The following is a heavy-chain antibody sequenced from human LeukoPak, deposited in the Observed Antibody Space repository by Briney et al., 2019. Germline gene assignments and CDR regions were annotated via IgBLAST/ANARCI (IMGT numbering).Heavy chain of an antibody. Sequence: GGSLRLSCAASGFTFTTYWMHWVRQAPGKGLVWVSHINSDGSITSYADSVKGRFTISRDNAKNTLYLQMNSLRAEDTAVYYCAKSLSGYSYGSLGYWGQGTLVTVSS. J-gene: IGHJ4*02. CDR3: AKSLSGYSYGSLGY. CDR1: GFTFTTYW. D-gene: IGHD5-18*01. CDR2: INSDGSIT. V-gene: IGHV3-74*01.